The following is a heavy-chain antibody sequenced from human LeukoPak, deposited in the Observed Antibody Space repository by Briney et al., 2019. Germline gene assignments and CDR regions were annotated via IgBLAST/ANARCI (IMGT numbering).Heavy chain of an antibody. CDR2: ITPSDGGT. J-gene: IGHJ5*02. D-gene: IGHD3-3*01. V-gene: IGHV1-46*01. CDR3: ARDPTVITSSRITIFGVVKSPHNWFDP. Sequence: GASVKVSCKASGYSFTSYCMHWVRQAPGQGLEWMGMITPSDGGTTYAQKFQGRVTMTRDTSTSTVYMELSSLRSEDTAIYFCARDPTVITSSRITIFGVVKSPHNWFDPWAREPWSPSPQ. CDR1: GYSFTSYC.